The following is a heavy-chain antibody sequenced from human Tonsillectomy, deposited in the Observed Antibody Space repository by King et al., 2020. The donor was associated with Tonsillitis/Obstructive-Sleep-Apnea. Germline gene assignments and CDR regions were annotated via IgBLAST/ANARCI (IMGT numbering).Heavy chain of an antibody. CDR1: GGSLSGYS. CDR3: AKSFGVVNDY. V-gene: IGHV4-34*12. D-gene: IGHD3-16*01. Sequence: VQLQQWGAGLLKPSETLSLTCAVYGGSLSGYSWSWIRQPPGKGLEWIGEIIHSGSTKHNPSLKSRVTISVDTSKNQFSLKVSSVTAADTAVYYCAKSFGVVNDYWGQGTLVTVSS. CDR2: IIHSGST. J-gene: IGHJ4*02.